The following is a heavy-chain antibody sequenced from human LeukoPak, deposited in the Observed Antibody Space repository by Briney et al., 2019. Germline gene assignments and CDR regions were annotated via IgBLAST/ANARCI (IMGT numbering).Heavy chain of an antibody. Sequence: PSETLSLTCTVSGGSISSYYWSWIRQPPGKGLEWIGYIYYSGSTNYNPSFKSRVTISVDTSKNQFSLKLSSVTAADTAVYYCAGEYGGQIPPAIWGQGTMVTVSS. V-gene: IGHV4-59*01. CDR1: GGSISSYY. J-gene: IGHJ3*02. D-gene: IGHD4-23*01. CDR3: AGEYGGQIPPAI. CDR2: IYYSGST.